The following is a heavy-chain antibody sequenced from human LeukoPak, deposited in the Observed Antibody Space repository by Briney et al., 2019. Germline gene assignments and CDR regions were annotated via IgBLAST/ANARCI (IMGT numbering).Heavy chain of an antibody. V-gene: IGHV1-2*02. CDR1: GHTFTGYY. D-gene: IGHD2-2*01. Sequence: ASVKVSCKASGHTFTGYYMHWVRQAPGQGLEWMGWINPNSGGTKYAQKFQGRVTMTRDTSISTAYMELSRLRSDDTAVYYCARGGEDSSTSFEYYFDYWGQGTLVTVSS. J-gene: IGHJ4*02. CDR2: INPNSGGT. CDR3: ARGGEDSSTSFEYYFDY.